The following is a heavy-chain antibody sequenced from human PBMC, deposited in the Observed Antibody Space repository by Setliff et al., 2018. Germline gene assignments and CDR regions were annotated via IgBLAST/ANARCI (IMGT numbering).Heavy chain of an antibody. J-gene: IGHJ4*02. CDR1: GFTFSSDP. D-gene: IGHD3-3*01. Sequence: GGSLRLSCAASGFTFSSDPMNWVRQAPGKGLEWVSYISGSSSTIYYADAVKGRFTISRDDANNSLYLQMNGLRAEDTAVYYCARGGYNFWSGYLNYWGQGTLVTSPQ. CDR3: ARGGYNFWSGYLNY. V-gene: IGHV3-48*01. CDR2: ISGSSSTI.